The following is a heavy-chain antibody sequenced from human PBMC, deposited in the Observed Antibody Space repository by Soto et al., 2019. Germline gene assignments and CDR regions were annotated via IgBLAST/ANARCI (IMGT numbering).Heavy chain of an antibody. D-gene: IGHD3-22*01. CDR3: AVTHYPLGNCYHSIRQLEY. CDR2: IDPSDSYT. J-gene: IGHJ4*02. CDR1: GYSFTSYW. V-gene: IGHV5-10-1*01. Sequence: DSLKISCKPSGYSFTSYWINWVLQMPGKGLEWMGRIDPSDSYTNYSPSFQAHVTISADKSISTAYLQWSSLKASEAVMYYCAVTHYPLGNCYHSIRQLEYWGPGTLVDVFS.